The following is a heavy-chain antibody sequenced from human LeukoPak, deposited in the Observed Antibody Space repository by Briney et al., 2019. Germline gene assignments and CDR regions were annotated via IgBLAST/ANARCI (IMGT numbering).Heavy chain of an antibody. D-gene: IGHD2-15*01. J-gene: IGHJ4*02. CDR1: GFTFSSYE. CDR2: ISSSGSTI. Sequence: GGSLRLSCAASGFTFSSYEMNWVRQAPGKGLEWVSYISSSGSTIYYADSVKGRFTISRDNAKNSLYLQMNSLRAEDTAVYYCASIGYCSGGSCYSDDYWGQGTLVTVSS. CDR3: ASIGYCSGGSCYSDDY. V-gene: IGHV3-48*03.